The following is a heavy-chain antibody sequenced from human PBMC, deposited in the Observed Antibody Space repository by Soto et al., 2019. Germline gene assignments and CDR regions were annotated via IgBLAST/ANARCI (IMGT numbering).Heavy chain of an antibody. CDR3: AKDSFINLRGYDSY. CDR1: GFTFSTYA. CDR2: ISGSGDST. V-gene: IGHV3-23*01. D-gene: IGHD5-12*01. J-gene: IGHJ4*02. Sequence: GGSLRLSCAASGFTFSTYAMIWVRQAPGRGLEWVSAISGSGDSTYYADSVKGRFTISRDNSKNTLYLQMSSLRAEDTAIYYCAKDSFINLRGYDSYWGQGTLVTVSS.